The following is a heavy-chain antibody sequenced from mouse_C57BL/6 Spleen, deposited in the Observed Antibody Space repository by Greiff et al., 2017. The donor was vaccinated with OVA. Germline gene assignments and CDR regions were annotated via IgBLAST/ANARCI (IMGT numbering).Heavy chain of an antibody. J-gene: IGHJ1*03. V-gene: IGHV3-6*01. Sequence: VQLKESGPGLVKPSQSLSLTCSVTGYSITSGYYWNWIRQFPGNKLEWMGYIRYDGSNNYNPSLKNRISITRDTSKNQVFLKLNSVTTEDTATYYCARDGTTRRYWYFDVWGTGTTVTVSS. CDR1: GYSITSGYY. CDR3: ARDGTTRRYWYFDV. D-gene: IGHD1-1*01. CDR2: IRYDGSN.